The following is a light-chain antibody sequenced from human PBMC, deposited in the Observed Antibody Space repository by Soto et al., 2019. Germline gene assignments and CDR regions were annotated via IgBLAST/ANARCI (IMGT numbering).Light chain of an antibody. CDR3: SSYTSSSTVV. V-gene: IGLV2-14*03. CDR1: SSDVGGYNY. CDR2: DVS. Sequence: QSALTQPASVSGSPGQSITISCTGTSSDVGGYNYVSWYQHHPGKAPKLMIYDVSNRPSGVSNRFSGSKSVNTASLTISGLQAEDEDDYYCSSYTSSSTVVFGGGTKLTVL. J-gene: IGLJ2*01.